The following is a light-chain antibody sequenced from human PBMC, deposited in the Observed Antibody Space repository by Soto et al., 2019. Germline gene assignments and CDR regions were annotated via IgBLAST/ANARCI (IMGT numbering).Light chain of an antibody. CDR1: SSDVGGYDY. V-gene: IGLV2-14*01. Sequence: QSALTQPGSVSGSPGQSITISCTGTSSDVGGYDYVSWYQLHPGKAPKLMVFEVDNRPSGVSYRFSGSKSGNTASLTISGLQAEDEADYFCSSYSISTAYLFGTGTKVTV. CDR3: SSYSISTAYL. J-gene: IGLJ1*01. CDR2: EVD.